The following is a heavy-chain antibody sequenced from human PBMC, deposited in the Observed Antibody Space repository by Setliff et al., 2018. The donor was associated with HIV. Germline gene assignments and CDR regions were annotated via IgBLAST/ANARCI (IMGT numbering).Heavy chain of an antibody. D-gene: IGHD3-3*01. CDR3: ARSTDFGVVIMGDGPYWYFDL. J-gene: IGHJ2*01. CDR2: INHSGNT. Sequence: PSETLSLTCAVSGGSFTGYYWSWIRQTPGKGLEWIAEINHSGNTNYNPSLKSRVTISVDTSKNQFSLKLSSVTAADTAVYYCARSTDFGVVIMGDGPYWYFDLWGRGTLVTVSS. CDR1: GGSFTGYY. V-gene: IGHV4-34*01.